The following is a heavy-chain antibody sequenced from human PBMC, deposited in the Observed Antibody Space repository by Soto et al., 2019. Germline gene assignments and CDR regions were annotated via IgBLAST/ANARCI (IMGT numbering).Heavy chain of an antibody. V-gene: IGHV3-9*01. Sequence: EVQLVESGGGLVQPGRSLRLSCAASGFTFDDYAMHWVRQVPGKGPEWVSGINWNSGSIGYGYSVKGRLAISRDNDKNSLHLQMNSLSAEDTAFYYCVKDESINWYSGHFRHWGQGTLVTVSS. CDR1: GFTFDDYA. CDR2: INWNSGSI. D-gene: IGHD6-13*01. CDR3: VKDESINWYSGHFRH. J-gene: IGHJ1*01.